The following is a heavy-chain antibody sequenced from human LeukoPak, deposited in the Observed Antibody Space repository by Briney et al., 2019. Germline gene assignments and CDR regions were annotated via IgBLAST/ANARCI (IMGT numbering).Heavy chain of an antibody. CDR2: IKQDGSEK. CDR3: ARRWSSSLNHYFDY. Sequence: GGSLRLSCAASGFTLSSYWMSWVRQAPGKGLEWVANIKQDGSEKYYVDSVKGRFTISRDNAKNSLYLQMNSLRAEDTAVYHCARRWSSSLNHYFDYWGQGTLVTVSS. CDR1: GFTLSSYW. V-gene: IGHV3-7*01. D-gene: IGHD6-13*01. J-gene: IGHJ4*02.